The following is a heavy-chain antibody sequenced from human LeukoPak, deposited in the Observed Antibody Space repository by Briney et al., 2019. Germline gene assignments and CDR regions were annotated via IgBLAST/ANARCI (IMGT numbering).Heavy chain of an antibody. D-gene: IGHD3-22*01. Sequence: PGGSLRLSCAASGFTFSSYSMNWVRQAPGKGLEWVSSISSSSSYIYYADSVKGRFTISRDNAKNSLYLQMNSLRAEDAAVHYCARATQYYDSSGRIDYWGQGTLVTVSS. J-gene: IGHJ4*02. CDR2: ISSSSSYI. V-gene: IGHV3-21*01. CDR1: GFTFSSYS. CDR3: ARATQYYDSSGRIDY.